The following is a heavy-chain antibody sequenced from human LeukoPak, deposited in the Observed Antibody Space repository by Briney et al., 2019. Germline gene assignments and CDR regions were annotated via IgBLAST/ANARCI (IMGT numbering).Heavy chain of an antibody. D-gene: IGHD6-25*01. J-gene: IGHJ4*02. CDR2: IAPLFSMT. CDR1: GYTFTSYG. V-gene: IGHV1-69*05. CDR3: ATWRLFDSSGFYDNNALDS. Sequence: ASVKVSCKASGYTFTSYGISWVRQAPGQGLEWMGGIAPLFSMTHYAQKFQDRVTITTDESTSTAYVELSSLRSEDSAIYYCATWRLFDSSGFYDNNALDSWGQGTLVIVSS.